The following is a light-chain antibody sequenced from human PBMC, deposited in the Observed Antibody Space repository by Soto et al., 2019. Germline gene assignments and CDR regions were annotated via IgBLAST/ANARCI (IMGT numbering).Light chain of an antibody. CDR3: SSYTSSNTLV. J-gene: IGLJ2*01. CDR2: DVS. V-gene: IGLV2-14*01. Sequence: QSALTQPASVSGSPGQSITISCTGTSRDIGGHNYVSWYQQHPGKAPKLMIFDVSNRPSGVSYRFSGSKSGNTASLTISGLQAEDDADYYCSSYTSSNTLVFGGGTKLPVL. CDR1: SRDIGGHNY.